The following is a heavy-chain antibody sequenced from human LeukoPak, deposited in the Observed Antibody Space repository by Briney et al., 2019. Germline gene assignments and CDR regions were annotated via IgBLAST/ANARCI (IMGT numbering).Heavy chain of an antibody. CDR3: ARGEDIVVVPAAHGQGYMDV. CDR2: INHSGST. D-gene: IGHD2-2*01. CDR1: GGSFSGYY. J-gene: IGHJ6*03. V-gene: IGHV4-34*01. Sequence: KPSETLSLTCAVYGGSFSGYYWSWIRQPPGKGLEWIGEINHSGSTNYNPSLKSRVTISVDTSKNQFSLKLSSVTAADTAVYYCARGEDIVVVPAAHGQGYMDVWGKGTTVTVSS.